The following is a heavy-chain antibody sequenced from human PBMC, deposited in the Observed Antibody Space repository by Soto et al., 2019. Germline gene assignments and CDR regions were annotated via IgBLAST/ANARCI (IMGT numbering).Heavy chain of an antibody. J-gene: IGHJ5*02. V-gene: IGHV3-74*01. D-gene: IGHD4-17*01. CDR1: GFTFSTYW. CDR3: ARSPYGGNFFDP. Sequence: EVQLVESGGGLVQPGGSLRLSCAASGFTFSTYWMHWVRQAPGKGLVWVSRINSDGGSTSYADSVKGRFTISRDNANNTLYLQMNSLRVEDTAVYYCARSPYGGNFFDPWGQGTLVTISS. CDR2: INSDGGST.